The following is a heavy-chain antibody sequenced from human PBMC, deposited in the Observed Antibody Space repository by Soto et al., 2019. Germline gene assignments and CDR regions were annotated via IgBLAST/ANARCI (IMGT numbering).Heavy chain of an antibody. CDR2: ISDYGRV. Sequence: PGGSLRLSCAASGFSFRNYWMHWVRQAPGKGLVWVSRISDYGRVNYADSVEGRFTISRDDAKGELYLQMSSLRLEDTAVYYCARGGLEPFDYLGQGALVTVSS. V-gene: IGHV3-74*01. J-gene: IGHJ4*02. CDR3: ARGGLEPFDY. CDR1: GFSFRNYW. D-gene: IGHD1-1*01.